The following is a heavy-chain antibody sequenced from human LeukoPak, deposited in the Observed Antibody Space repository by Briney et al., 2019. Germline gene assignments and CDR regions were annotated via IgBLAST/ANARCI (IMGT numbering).Heavy chain of an antibody. CDR3: ASLGTGYSYGYALDY. D-gene: IGHD5-18*01. Sequence: PSETLSLTCTVSGGSISSYYWSWIRQPPGKGLEWIGYIYYSRSTNYNPSLKSRVTISVDTSKNQFSLKLSSVTAADTAVYYCASLGTGYSYGYALDYWGQGTLVTVSS. CDR2: IYYSRST. CDR1: GGSISSYY. J-gene: IGHJ4*02. V-gene: IGHV4-59*01.